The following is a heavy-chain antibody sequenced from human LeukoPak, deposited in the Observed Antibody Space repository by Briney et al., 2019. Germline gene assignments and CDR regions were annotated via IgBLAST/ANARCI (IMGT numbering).Heavy chain of an antibody. CDR3: ARLLRDSTVLLTNDALDI. V-gene: IGHV4-4*02. J-gene: IGHJ3*02. CDR2: IYHGGTF. CDR1: GGSISISSDNW. D-gene: IGHD3-22*01. Sequence: SGTLSLTCAVSGGSISISSDNWWSWVRQPPGKGLEWIGEIYHGGTFNYNPSLRSGVTISVDKSKNQFSLKLSSVTAADTAVYYCARLLRDSTVLLTNDALDIWGQGTMVTVSS.